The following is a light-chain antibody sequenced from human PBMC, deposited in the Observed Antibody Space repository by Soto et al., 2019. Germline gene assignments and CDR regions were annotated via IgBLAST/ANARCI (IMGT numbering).Light chain of an antibody. CDR2: AAS. CDR1: QSISTY. Sequence: DIQMTQSPSSLSASVGDRVTITRLASQSISTYLHWYQQKPGKAPNLLIYAASTLQSGVPSRFSGSGSGTDFTLTISSLQPEDFATYFCQHGYSTPLTFGGGTKVDIK. CDR3: QHGYSTPLT. V-gene: IGKV1-39*01. J-gene: IGKJ4*01.